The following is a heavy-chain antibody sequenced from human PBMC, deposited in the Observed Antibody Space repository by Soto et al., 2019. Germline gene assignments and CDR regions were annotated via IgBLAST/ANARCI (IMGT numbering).Heavy chain of an antibody. D-gene: IGHD6-13*01. CDR1: RVRFYSYS. CDR2: ISSSSSYI. J-gene: IGHJ4*02. Sequence: WGSLRLSCAACRVRFYSYSVNWVRQAPGKGLEWVSSISSSSSYIYYADSVKGRFTISRDNAKNSLYLQMNSLRAEDTAVHYCARDRGMAYWGQGTLVTGSS. CDR3: ARDRGMAY. V-gene: IGHV3-21*01.